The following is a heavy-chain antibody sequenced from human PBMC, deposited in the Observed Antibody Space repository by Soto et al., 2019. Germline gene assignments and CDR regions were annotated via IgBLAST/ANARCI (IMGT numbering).Heavy chain of an antibody. V-gene: IGHV3-9*01. J-gene: IGHJ3*01. Sequence: PGGSLRLSCAASGFTFEAYSLHWVRQLPGKGLEWVAGISGDSGSSGYADSVRGRSTVSRDNAKNSLFLQMSSLSPEDTALYYCTKRRSARPGFDAFDLWGQGTMVTVSS. CDR2: ISGDSGSS. CDR1: GFTFEAYS. CDR3: TKRRSARPGFDAFDL.